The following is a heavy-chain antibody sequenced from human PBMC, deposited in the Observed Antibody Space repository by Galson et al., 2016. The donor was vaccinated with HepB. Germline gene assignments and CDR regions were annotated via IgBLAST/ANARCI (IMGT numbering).Heavy chain of an antibody. CDR2: IFYSGST. V-gene: IGHV4-39*01. D-gene: IGHD6-13*01. CDR3: ARLSNFWYVGD. J-gene: IGHJ4*02. Sequence: SETLSLTCTVSGGSISNTSHSWGWIRQPPGKGLQWIGTIFYSGSTYFNPSLKSRVTISADTSNNQLSLKLSSVTAADTAVYYCARLSNFWYVGDWGQGTLVAVSS. CDR1: GGSISNTSHS.